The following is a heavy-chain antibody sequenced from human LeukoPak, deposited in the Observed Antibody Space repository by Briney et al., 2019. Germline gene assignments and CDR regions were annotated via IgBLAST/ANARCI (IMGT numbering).Heavy chain of an antibody. CDR3: ARLYGSGSYYLNYYYYYMDV. CDR2: IYYSGST. D-gene: IGHD3-10*01. V-gene: IGHV4-59*08. CDR1: GGSISSYY. Sequence: SETLSLTCTVSGGSISSYYWSWIRQPPGKGLEWIGYIYYSGSTNYNPSLKSRVTISVDTSKNQFSLKLSSVTAADAAVYYCARLYGSGSYYLNYYYYYMDVWGKGTTVTISS. J-gene: IGHJ6*03.